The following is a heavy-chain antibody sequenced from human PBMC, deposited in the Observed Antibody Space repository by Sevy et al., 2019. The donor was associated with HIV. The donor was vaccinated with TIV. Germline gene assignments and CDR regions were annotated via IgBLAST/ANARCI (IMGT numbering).Heavy chain of an antibody. CDR3: ARGGRTQQRLDYFDY. J-gene: IGHJ4*02. D-gene: IGHD6-13*01. CDR1: GGSISTYY. CDR2: ISYSGST. V-gene: IGHV4-59*01. Sequence: SETLSLTCTVSGGSISTYYWSWIRQPPGKRLEYIGSISYSGSTYYNPSLTSRVTISIDPSKNQFSLKLSSVTAADTALYYCARGGRTQQRLDYFDYWGQGTLVTVSS.